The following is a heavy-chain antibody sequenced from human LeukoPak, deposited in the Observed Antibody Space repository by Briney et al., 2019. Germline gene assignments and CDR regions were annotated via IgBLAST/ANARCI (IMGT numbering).Heavy chain of an antibody. CDR1: GYTFTGYY. CDR2: IHPKSGGT. Sequence: GASVKVSCKASGYTFTGYYMHWVRQAPGQGLEWMGWIHPKSGGTNYVQKFQGRVTMTSDTSISTAYMELSRLRSDDTAVYYCASSGGWYYFDYWGQGTLVTVSS. J-gene: IGHJ4*02. V-gene: IGHV1-2*02. CDR3: ASSGGWYYFDY. D-gene: IGHD6-19*01.